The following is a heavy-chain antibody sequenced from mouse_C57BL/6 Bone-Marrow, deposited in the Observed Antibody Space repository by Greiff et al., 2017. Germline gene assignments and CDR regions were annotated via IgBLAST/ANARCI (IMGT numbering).Heavy chain of an antibody. V-gene: IGHV1-55*01. D-gene: IGHD1-1*01. CDR3: ARSNGYYYGSRGY. CDR1: GYTFTSYW. J-gene: IGHJ2*01. CDR2: IYPGRGST. Sequence: QVQLQQPGAELVKPGASVKMSCKASGYTFTSYWITWVKQRPGQGLAWIGYIYPGRGSTNYNEKFKSKATLTVDTSSSTAYMQLSSLTSEDSAVYYCARSNGYYYGSRGYWGQGTTLTVSS.